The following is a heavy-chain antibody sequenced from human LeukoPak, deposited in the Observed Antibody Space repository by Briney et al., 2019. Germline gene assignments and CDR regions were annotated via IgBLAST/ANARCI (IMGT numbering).Heavy chain of an antibody. CDR3: ARAGDILTGYYYGMDV. V-gene: IGHV4-59*01. CDR2: IYYSGST. J-gene: IGHJ6*02. CDR1: GGSIGSYY. Sequence: SETLSLTCTVSGGSIGSYYWSWIRQPPGKGLEWIGYIYYSGSTNYNPSLKSRVTISVDTSKNQFSLKLSSVTAADTAVYYCARAGDILTGYYYGMDVWGQETTVTVSS. D-gene: IGHD3-9*01.